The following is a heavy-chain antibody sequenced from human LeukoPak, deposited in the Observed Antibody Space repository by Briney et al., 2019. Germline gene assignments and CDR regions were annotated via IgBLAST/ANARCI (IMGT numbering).Heavy chain of an antibody. CDR3: ATEGVVVPAAPNDY. Sequence: GGSLGLSCAASGFTFSSYWMSWVRQAPGKGLEWVANIKQDGSEKYNVDSVKGRFTISRDNAKNSLYLQMNSLRAEDTAVYYCATEGVVVPAAPNDYWGQGTLVTVSS. J-gene: IGHJ4*02. D-gene: IGHD2-2*01. CDR2: IKQDGSEK. V-gene: IGHV3-7*03. CDR1: GFTFSSYW.